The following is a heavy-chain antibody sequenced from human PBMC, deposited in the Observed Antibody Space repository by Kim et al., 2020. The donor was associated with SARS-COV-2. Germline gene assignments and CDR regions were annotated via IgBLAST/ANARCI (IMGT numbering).Heavy chain of an antibody. Sequence: GGSLRLSCAASGFTFSSYAMHWVRQAPGKGLEWVAVISYDGSNKYYADSVKGRFTISRDNSKNTLYLQMNSLRAEDTAVYYCARNHWGGSGSYFDYWGQGTLVTVSS. CDR1: GFTFSSYA. J-gene: IGHJ4*02. CDR3: ARNHWGGSGSYFDY. CDR2: ISYDGSNK. D-gene: IGHD3-10*01. V-gene: IGHV3-30*04.